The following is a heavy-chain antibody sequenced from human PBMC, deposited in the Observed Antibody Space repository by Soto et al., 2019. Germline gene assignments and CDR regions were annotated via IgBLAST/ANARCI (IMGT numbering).Heavy chain of an antibody. CDR3: ARRQSRTDYYYYGMEV. J-gene: IGHJ6*02. V-gene: IGHV1-69*13. CDR2: IIPIFGTA. Sequence: SVKVYCKASGGTFSSYAISWVRQAAGQGLEWMGGIIPIFGTANYAQKFQGRVTITADESTSTAYMELSSLRSEDTAVYYCARRQSRTDYYYYGMEVWGQRTTVNVS. D-gene: IGHD1-1*01. CDR1: GGTFSSYA.